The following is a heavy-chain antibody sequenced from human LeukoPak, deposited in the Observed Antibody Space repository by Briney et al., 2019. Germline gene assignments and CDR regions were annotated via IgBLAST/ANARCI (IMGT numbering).Heavy chain of an antibody. D-gene: IGHD2-21*01. CDR2: INHSGST. Sequence: PSETLSLTCAVYGGSFSGYYWSWIRQPPGKGLEWIGEINHSGSTNYNPSLKSRVTISVDTSKNQFSLKLSSVTAADTAVYYCARGYSSAFDIWGQGTMVTVSS. V-gene: IGHV4-34*01. CDR3: ARGYSSAFDI. CDR1: GGSFSGYY. J-gene: IGHJ3*02.